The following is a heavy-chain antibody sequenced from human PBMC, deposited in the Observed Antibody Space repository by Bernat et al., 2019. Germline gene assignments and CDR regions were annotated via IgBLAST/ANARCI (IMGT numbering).Heavy chain of an antibody. Sequence: EVQLVESGGGLVQPGGSLRLSCAASGFTVSSNYMSWVRQAPGKGLEWVSTISGSGGITHYADSVKGRFTISRDKSKNTLYLQMNSLRAEDTALYYCANRDYNFWSGYFHWGQGTLVTVSS. V-gene: IGHV3-23*04. CDR3: ANRDYNFWSGYFH. CDR2: ISGSGGIT. J-gene: IGHJ4*02. CDR1: GFTVSSNY. D-gene: IGHD3-3*01.